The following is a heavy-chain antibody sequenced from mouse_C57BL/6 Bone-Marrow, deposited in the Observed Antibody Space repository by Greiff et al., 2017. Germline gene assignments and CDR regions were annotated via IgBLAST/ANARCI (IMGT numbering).Heavy chain of an antibody. Sequence: VQLKESGAELVKPGASVKLSCTASGFNIKDYYMHWVKQRTEQGLEWIGRIDPEDGETKYAPKFQGKATITADTSSNTAYLQLSSLTSEDTVVYYCARWPIVTTCYAMDYWGQGTSVTVSS. V-gene: IGHV14-2*01. D-gene: IGHD2-5*01. CDR1: GFNIKDYY. CDR3: ARWPIVTTCYAMDY. J-gene: IGHJ4*01. CDR2: IDPEDGET.